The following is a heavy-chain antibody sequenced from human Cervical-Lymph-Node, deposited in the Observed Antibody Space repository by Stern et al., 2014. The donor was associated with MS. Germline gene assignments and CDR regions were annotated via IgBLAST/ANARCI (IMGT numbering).Heavy chain of an antibody. CDR3: ARANPRVWGPEVQPYYYGLDV. CDR1: GGTFSSLG. D-gene: IGHD3-16*01. Sequence: QVQLVQSGAEVKKPGSSVKVSCKASGGTFSSLGISWVRQAPGQGLEWMGAIVPMFTTAKSAQKFQGRVTISADESTTTAYMELSSLRSEDTAVYYCARANPRVWGPEVQPYYYGLDVWGQGTTVTVSS. V-gene: IGHV1-69*01. CDR2: IVPMFTTA. J-gene: IGHJ6*02.